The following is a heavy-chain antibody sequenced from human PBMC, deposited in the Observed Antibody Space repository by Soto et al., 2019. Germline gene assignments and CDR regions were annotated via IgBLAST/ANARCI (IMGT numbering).Heavy chain of an antibody. Sequence: APVKVSCKASGYTFTSYAMHWVRQAPGQRLEWMGWINAGNGNTKYSQKFQGRVTITRDTSASTAYMELSSLRSEDTAVYYCAVVPPRNAFDIWGQGTMVTVSS. CDR2: INAGNGNT. J-gene: IGHJ3*02. V-gene: IGHV1-3*01. CDR1: GYTFTSYA. CDR3: AVVPPRNAFDI. D-gene: IGHD3-10*01.